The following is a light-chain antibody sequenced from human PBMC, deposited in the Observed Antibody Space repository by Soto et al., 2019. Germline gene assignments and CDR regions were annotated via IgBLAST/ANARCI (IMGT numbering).Light chain of an antibody. Sequence: IALTQSPVTLFLSPGKRATLSSRANQSISSSYLAWYQQRPGQAPRLLIYGASSRATGIPDRFSGSGSGTDSTLTISRLKPEDFAVYYCQQYGSSGTFGQGTKVDIK. V-gene: IGKV3-20*01. CDR3: QQYGSSGT. CDR2: GAS. CDR1: QSISSSY. J-gene: IGKJ1*01.